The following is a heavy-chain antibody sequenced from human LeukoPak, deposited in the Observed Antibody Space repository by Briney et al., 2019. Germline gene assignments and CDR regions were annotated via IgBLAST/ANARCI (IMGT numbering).Heavy chain of an antibody. CDR3: AKAGEPYGSGSYYKPLFVY. CDR1: GFTFSDYY. J-gene: IGHJ4*02. CDR2: ISGSGGST. D-gene: IGHD3-10*01. V-gene: IGHV3-23*01. Sequence: GGSLRLSCAASGFTFSDYYMSWIRQAPGKGLEWVSAISGSGGSTYYADSVKGRFTISRDNSKNTLYLQMNSLRAEDTAVYYCAKAGEPYGSGSYYKPLFVYWGQGTLVTVSS.